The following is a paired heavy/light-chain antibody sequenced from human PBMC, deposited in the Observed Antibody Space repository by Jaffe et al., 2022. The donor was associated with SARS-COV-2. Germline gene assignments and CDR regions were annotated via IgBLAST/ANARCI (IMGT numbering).Heavy chain of an antibody. CDR2: ISSSGSTI. CDR1: GFTFSDYY. CDR3: ASIIDYYDSSGYYYDAFDI. Sequence: QVQLVESGGGLVKPGGSLRLSCAASGFTFSDYYMSWIRQAPGKGLEWVSYISSSGSTIYYADSVKGRFTISRDNAKNSLYLQMNSLRAEDTAVYYCASIIDYYDSSGYYYDAFDIWGQGTMVTVSS. D-gene: IGHD3-22*01. J-gene: IGHJ3*02. V-gene: IGHV3-11*01.
Light chain of an antibody. V-gene: IGKV1-16*02. J-gene: IGKJ2*01. CDR2: AAS. CDR3: QQYNSYPHT. CDR1: QGISNY. Sequence: DIQMTQSPSSLSASVGDRVTITCRASQGISNYLAWFQQKPGKAPKSLIYAASSLQSGVPSKFSGSGSGTDFTLTISSLQPEDFATYYCQQYNSYPHTFGQGTKLEIK.